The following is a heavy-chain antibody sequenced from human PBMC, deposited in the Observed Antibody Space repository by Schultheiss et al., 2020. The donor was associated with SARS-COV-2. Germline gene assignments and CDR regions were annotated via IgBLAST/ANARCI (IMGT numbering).Heavy chain of an antibody. V-gene: IGHV3-30-3*01. J-gene: IGHJ6*02. CDR3: ARVGVEGGQLHYHYYSMDV. Sequence: GGSLRLPCAASGFTLSSYAMHWVRQAPGKGLEWVAVISYDGSSKYYADSVKGRFTISRDNSKNTLYLQMSSLSAEDTAVYFCARVGVEGGQLHYHYYSMDVWGQGTTVTVSS. D-gene: IGHD2-2*01. CDR1: GFTLSSYA. CDR2: ISYDGSSK.